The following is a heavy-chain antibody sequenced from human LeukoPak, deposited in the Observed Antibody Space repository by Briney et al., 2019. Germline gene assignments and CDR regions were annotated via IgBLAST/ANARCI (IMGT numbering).Heavy chain of an antibody. V-gene: IGHV3-15*01. CDR2: IKSKTDGGTI. CDR1: GFTFSNAW. J-gene: IGHJ4*02. CDR3: TTALWFGDLFSSDY. Sequence: GGSLRLSCAVSGFTFSNAWMHWVRQAPGKGLEWVGRIKSKTDGGTIDHAAPVKGRFTISRDDSKNTLYLQMNSLKTEDTAVYYCTTALWFGDLFSSDYWGQGTLVTVSS. D-gene: IGHD3-10*01.